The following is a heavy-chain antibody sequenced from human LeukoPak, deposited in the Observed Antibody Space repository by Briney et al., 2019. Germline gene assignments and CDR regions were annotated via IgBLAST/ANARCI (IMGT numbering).Heavy chain of an antibody. V-gene: IGHV4-39*02. D-gene: IGHD3-10*01. CDR3: AREGFGGSSY. CDR1: GGSISSSSYY. Sequence: SETLSLTCTVFGGSISSSSYYWGWIRQPPGKGLEWIGSIYYSGSTYYNPSLKSRVTISVDTSKNQFSLKLSSVTAADTAVYYCAREGFGGSSYWGQGTLVTVSS. CDR2: IYYSGST. J-gene: IGHJ4*02.